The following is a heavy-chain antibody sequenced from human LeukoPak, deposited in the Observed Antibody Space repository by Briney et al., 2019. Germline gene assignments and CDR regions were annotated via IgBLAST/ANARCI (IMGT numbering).Heavy chain of an antibody. Sequence: SETLSLTCAVSGYSISTGYYWDWIRQPPGKGLEWIGTIYHSGRTYYIPSLKSRATISVDTSKNQFSLKLTSVTAADTAVYYCARDLVVSGPGHYSYGMDVWGKGTTVTVSS. D-gene: IGHD6-19*01. V-gene: IGHV4-38-2*02. CDR1: GYSISTGYY. CDR2: IYHSGRT. CDR3: ARDLVVSGPGHYSYGMDV. J-gene: IGHJ6*04.